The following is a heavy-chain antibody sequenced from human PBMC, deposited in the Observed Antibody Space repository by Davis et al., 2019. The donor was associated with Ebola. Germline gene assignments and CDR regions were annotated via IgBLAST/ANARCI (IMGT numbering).Heavy chain of an antibody. CDR1: GFTFSSYA. CDR3: AKDRYYDSSAFDY. J-gene: IGHJ4*02. V-gene: IGHV3-64*04. Sequence: GESLKISCSASGFTFSSYAMHWVRQAPGKGLESVSRISTNGESTYYAESVKGRFTISRDNSKNTLYLQMNSLRAEDTAVYYCAKDRYYDSSAFDYWGQGTLVTVSS. CDR2: ISTNGEST. D-gene: IGHD3-22*01.